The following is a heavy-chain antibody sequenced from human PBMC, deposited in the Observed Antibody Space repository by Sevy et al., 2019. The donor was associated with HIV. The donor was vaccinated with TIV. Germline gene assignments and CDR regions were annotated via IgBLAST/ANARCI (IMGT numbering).Heavy chain of an antibody. CDR1: GGSISSYY. V-gene: IGHV4-59*01. Sequence: SETLSLTCTVSGGSISSYYWSWIRQPPGKGLEWIGYIYYSGSTNYNPSLKSRVTISVDTSKNQVTLRLSCVTAADTAVYYCARVGRYYDDSSGYYYVLNYYYYMDVWGKGTTVTVSS. CDR3: ARVGRYYDDSSGYYYVLNYYYYMDV. CDR2: IYYSGST. J-gene: IGHJ6*03. D-gene: IGHD3-22*01.